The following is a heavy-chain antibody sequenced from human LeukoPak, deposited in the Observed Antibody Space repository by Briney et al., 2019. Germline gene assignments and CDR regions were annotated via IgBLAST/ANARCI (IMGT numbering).Heavy chain of an antibody. CDR1: GYTFTGYY. J-gene: IGHJ4*02. CDR3: ARVVGDSGSFYGY. D-gene: IGHD1-26*01. Sequence: GASVKVSCKASGYTFTGYYMHWVRQAPGQGLEWMGWINPDSGGPIYAQKFQGRVTMTRDTSISTAYMDVSSLRSDDTAIYYCARVVGDSGSFYGYWGQGTLVTVSS. V-gene: IGHV1-2*02. CDR2: INPDSGGP.